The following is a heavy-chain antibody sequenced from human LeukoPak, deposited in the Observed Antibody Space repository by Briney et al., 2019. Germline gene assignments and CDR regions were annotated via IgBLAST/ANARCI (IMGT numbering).Heavy chain of an antibody. D-gene: IGHD3-22*01. CDR3: ARWERYYSESGVKGGHFDS. J-gene: IGHJ4*02. CDR2: IFYSGST. Sequence: PSETLSLTCTVSGDSISGHNYYWSWLRQPPGKGLQWIGFIFYSGSTYYSSSLKSRLIISIDTSKNQFSLRLSSVTAADTAMYYCARWERYYSESGVKGGHFDSWGQGTLVTVSS. V-gene: IGHV4-30-4*01. CDR1: GDSISGHNYY.